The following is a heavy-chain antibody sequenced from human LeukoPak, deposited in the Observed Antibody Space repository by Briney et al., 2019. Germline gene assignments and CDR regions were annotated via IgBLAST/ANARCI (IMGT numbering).Heavy chain of an antibody. V-gene: IGHV3-23*01. CDR2: ISGSGGST. CDR3: AKVNLAADTGWFDP. D-gene: IGHD6-13*01. CDR1: GFTFSSYA. Sequence: GGSLRLSCAASGFTFSSYAMSWVRQAPGKGLEWVSAISGSGGSTYYADSVKGRFTISRDNSKNTLYLQMNSLRAEGTAVYYCAKVNLAADTGWFDPWGQGTLVTVSS. J-gene: IGHJ5*02.